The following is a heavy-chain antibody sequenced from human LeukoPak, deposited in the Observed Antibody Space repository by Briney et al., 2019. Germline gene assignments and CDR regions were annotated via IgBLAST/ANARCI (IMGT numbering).Heavy chain of an antibody. V-gene: IGHV3-7*03. D-gene: IGHD6-13*01. CDR1: GFTLTNYW. J-gene: IGHJ4*02. Sequence: GGSLRLSCAASGFTLTNYWMSWVRQAPGKGLEWVANVKQDGSGEYYVDSVKGRFTISRDSAKNSLYLQMNSLRAEDTAVYYCAKEGIAGIYYFDYWGQGTLVTVSS. CDR3: AKEGIAGIYYFDY. CDR2: VKQDGSGE.